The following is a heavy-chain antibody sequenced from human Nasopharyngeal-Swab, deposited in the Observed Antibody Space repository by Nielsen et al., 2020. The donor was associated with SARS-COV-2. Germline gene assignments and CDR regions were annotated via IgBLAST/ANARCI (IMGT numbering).Heavy chain of an antibody. Sequence: SETLSLTCAVSGGSISSSNWWSWVRQPPGKGLEWIGYIYYSGSTYYNPSLKSRVTMSVDTSKNQFSLKLSSVTAADTAVYYCARATSDILTGYSSTFDYWGQGTLVTVSS. V-gene: IGHV4-4*02. CDR1: GGSISSSNW. D-gene: IGHD3-9*01. J-gene: IGHJ4*02. CDR3: ARATSDILTGYSSTFDY. CDR2: IYYSGST.